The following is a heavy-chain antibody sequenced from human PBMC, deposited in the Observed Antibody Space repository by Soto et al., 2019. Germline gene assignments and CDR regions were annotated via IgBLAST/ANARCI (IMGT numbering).Heavy chain of an antibody. CDR1: GYTLTELS. CDR2: FDPEDGET. D-gene: IGHD3-22*01. Sequence: ASVKVSCKVSGYTLTELSMHWVRQAPGKGLEWMGGFDPEDGETIYAQKFQGRVTMTEDTSTDTAYMELSSLRSEDTAVYYCATRPNYDSSGYYPIDYWGQGTLVTVSS. J-gene: IGHJ4*02. CDR3: ATRPNYDSSGYYPIDY. V-gene: IGHV1-24*01.